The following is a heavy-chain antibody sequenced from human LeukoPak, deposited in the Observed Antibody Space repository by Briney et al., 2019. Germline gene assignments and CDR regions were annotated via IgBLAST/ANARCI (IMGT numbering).Heavy chain of an antibody. D-gene: IGHD6-19*01. CDR1: GFSFDDYG. J-gene: IGHJ4*02. CDR3: AKAADSGWYWVDY. Sequence: GGYLSLSCGASGFSFDDYGMSWVRQAPGKGLEWLAVISSDGTNKYYPDSVKGRFTISRDNSMNTLYLQMNSLRAEDTAVYYCAKAADSGWYWVDYWGQGTLVTVSS. CDR2: ISSDGTNK. V-gene: IGHV3-30*18.